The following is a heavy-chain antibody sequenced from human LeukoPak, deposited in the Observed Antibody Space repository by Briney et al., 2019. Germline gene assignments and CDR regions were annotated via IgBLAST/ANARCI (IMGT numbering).Heavy chain of an antibody. CDR1: GFPFSSYG. J-gene: IGHJ4*02. D-gene: IGHD6-19*01. CDR2: ISYDGSNK. CDR3: ARDGSSGWYWVDY. V-gene: IGHV3-30*03. Sequence: PGGSLRLSCAASGFPFSSYGIHWVRQAPGKGLEWVALISYDGSNKYYADSVKGRFTISRDNSKNTLYLQMNSLRAEDTAVYYCARDGSSGWYWVDYWGQGTLVTVSS.